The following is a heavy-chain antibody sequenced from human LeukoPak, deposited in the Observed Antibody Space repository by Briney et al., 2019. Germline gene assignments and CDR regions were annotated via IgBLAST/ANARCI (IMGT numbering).Heavy chain of an antibody. CDR1: GFTFGDYA. J-gene: IGHJ4*02. CDR3: TRDQTPYY. CDR2: IASETYGGTA. Sequence: PGGSLRLSCTASGFTFGDYAMTWVRQAPGKGLEWVGFIASETYGGTAEYAASVKGRFTISRDDSKSIAYLQMDSLKTEDTAVYYCTRDQTPYYWGQGTLVTVSS. V-gene: IGHV3-49*04.